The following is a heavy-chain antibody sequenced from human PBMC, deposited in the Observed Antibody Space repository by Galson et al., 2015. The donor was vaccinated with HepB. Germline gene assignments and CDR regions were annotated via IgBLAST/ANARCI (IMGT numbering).Heavy chain of an antibody. CDR1: GFTFSSYS. V-gene: IGHV3-21*01. CDR2: VSSSSSYI. Sequence: SLRLSCAASGFTFSSYSMNWVRQAPGKGLEWVSSVSSSSSYIYYADSVKGRFTISRDNAKNSLYLQMNSLRAEDTAVYYCARDPVNDFWSGYYSNAFDIWGQGTMVIVS. J-gene: IGHJ3*02. D-gene: IGHD3-3*01. CDR3: ARDPVNDFWSGYYSNAFDI.